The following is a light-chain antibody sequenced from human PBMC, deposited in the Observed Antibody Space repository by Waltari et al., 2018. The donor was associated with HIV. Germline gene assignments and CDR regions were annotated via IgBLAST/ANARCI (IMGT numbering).Light chain of an antibody. CDR3: QQYNNWPWT. CDR2: GAS. J-gene: IGKJ1*01. CDR1: QSLSGN. V-gene: IGKV3-15*01. Sequence: EIVIMTQSPDTLSVSPGERVSLSCRASQSLSGNLAWYQQKPGQAPRLLIHGASTRATGFPDRFTGSGSGAEFTLTISSLQSEDFAVYYCQQYNNWPWTFGQGTKVEIK.